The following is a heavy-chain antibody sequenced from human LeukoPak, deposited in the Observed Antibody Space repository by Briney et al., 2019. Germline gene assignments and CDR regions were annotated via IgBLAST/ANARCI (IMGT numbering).Heavy chain of an antibody. J-gene: IGHJ4*02. CDR3: AKGPRFWSGYYTPEYYFDY. CDR2: IWYDGSNK. Sequence: PGRSLRLSCAASGFTFSSYGMHWVRQAPGKWLEWVAVIWYDGSNKYYADSVKGRFTISRDNSKNTLYLQMNSLRAEDTAVYYCAKGPRFWSGYYTPEYYFDYWGQGTLVTVSS. D-gene: IGHD3-3*01. CDR1: GFTFSSYG. V-gene: IGHV3-33*06.